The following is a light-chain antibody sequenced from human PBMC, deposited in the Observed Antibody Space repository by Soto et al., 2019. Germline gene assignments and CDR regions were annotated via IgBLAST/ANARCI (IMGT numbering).Light chain of an antibody. Sequence: EIVLTQSPATLALSPGDRATLSCRASQSVNNYLALYQQKPGQAPRLLIYDASNRATGIPARFSGTGSGTDFTLPISRLEPEDFAVYYCQQRYAWPLTVGGGTKVEIK. CDR2: DAS. CDR3: QQRYAWPLT. J-gene: IGKJ4*02. V-gene: IGKV3-11*01. CDR1: QSVNNY.